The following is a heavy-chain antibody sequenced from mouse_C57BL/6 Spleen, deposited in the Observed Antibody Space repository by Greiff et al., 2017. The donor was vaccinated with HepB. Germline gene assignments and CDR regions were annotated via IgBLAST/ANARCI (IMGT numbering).Heavy chain of an antibody. CDR2: IYPGDGDT. D-gene: IGHD3-3*01. V-gene: IGHV1-82*01. Sequence: VQLQQSGPELVKPGASVKISCKASGYAFSSSWMNWVKQRPGKGLEWIGRIYPGDGDTNYNGKFKGKATLTADKSSSTAYRQLSSLTSEDSAVYFCARWGTAPMDYWGQRTSVTVAS. CDR3: ARWGTAPMDY. J-gene: IGHJ4*01. CDR1: GYAFSSSW.